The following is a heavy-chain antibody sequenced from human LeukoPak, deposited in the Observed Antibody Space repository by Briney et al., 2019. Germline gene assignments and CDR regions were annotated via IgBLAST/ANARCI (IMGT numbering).Heavy chain of an antibody. Sequence: GASVKVSCKASGYTFTSYGISWVRQAPGQGLEWMGWISAYNGNTNYAQKLQGRVTMTTDTSTSTAYMELRSLRSGDTAVYYCARDLRIAVAGRVFDYWGQGTLVTVSS. D-gene: IGHD6-19*01. J-gene: IGHJ4*02. CDR1: GYTFTSYG. V-gene: IGHV1-18*04. CDR2: ISAYNGNT. CDR3: ARDLRIAVAGRVFDY.